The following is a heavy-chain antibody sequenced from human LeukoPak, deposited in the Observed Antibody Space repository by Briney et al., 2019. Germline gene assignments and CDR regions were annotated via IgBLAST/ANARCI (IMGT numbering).Heavy chain of an antibody. V-gene: IGHV3-7*03. CDR3: AKEGRSLQTY. J-gene: IGHJ4*02. D-gene: IGHD5-24*01. CDR2: IKEDGSER. CDR1: AFIFSGHW. Sequence: PGGSLRLSCEASAFIFSGHWLNWVRQTPGKGLEWVASIKEDGSERQYVDSVKGRFIISRDNAKNSLYLQMNSLRVEDTAVYYCAKEGRSLQTYWGQGTLVTVSS.